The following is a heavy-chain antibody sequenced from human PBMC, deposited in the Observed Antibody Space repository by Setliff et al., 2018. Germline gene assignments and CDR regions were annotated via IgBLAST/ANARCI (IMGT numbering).Heavy chain of an antibody. Sequence: TLSLTCTVSGGSISTTNYFWGWIRQPPGGGLEWIGILYYTGATYYNPSLKSRVTISVDTSKNQFSLKSSSVTAADTAVYYCRFWSGYYKNDYWGQGTLVTVSS. CDR1: GGSISTTNYF. CDR2: LYYTGAT. D-gene: IGHD3-3*01. V-gene: IGHV4-39*07. J-gene: IGHJ4*01. CDR3: RFWSGYYKNDY.